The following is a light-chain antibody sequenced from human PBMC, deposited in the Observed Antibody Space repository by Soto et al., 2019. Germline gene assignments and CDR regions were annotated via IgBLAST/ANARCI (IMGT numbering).Light chain of an antibody. CDR3: CPSAGRKTWV. CDR1: GTDVGTYNF. V-gene: IGLV2-23*02. Sequence: QSALTQPASVSGSPGQSITISCTGSGTDVGTYNFVSWFQRHPGKAPQLIIYEVTERPSGVSPRFSGFNSANTASLTISGLRAEDEADYFCCPSAGRKTWVFGGGTKLTVL. CDR2: EVT. J-gene: IGLJ3*02.